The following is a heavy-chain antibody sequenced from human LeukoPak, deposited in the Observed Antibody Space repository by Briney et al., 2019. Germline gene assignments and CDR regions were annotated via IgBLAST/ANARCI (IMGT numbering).Heavy chain of an antibody. CDR2: IISSDGYT. CDR3: ARETSKLLWFGELLLGSFDY. V-gene: IGHV1-18*01. D-gene: IGHD3-10*01. Sequence: GSVKVSCKASGYTFTSYGISWVRQAPGQGLEWMGWIISSDGYTNYAQKLQGSVTMTTDTSTSTAYMALRSLRSDDTGVYYCARETSKLLWFGELLLGSFDYWGQGTLVTVSS. J-gene: IGHJ4*02. CDR1: GYTFTSYG.